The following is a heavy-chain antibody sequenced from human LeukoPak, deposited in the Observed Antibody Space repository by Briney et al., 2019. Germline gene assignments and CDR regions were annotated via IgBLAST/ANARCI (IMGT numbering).Heavy chain of an antibody. CDR3: AKVVVPAAIGRGWFDP. CDR1: GFTFADYA. V-gene: IGHV3-23*01. CDR2: ISGSGGST. J-gene: IGHJ5*02. D-gene: IGHD2-2*02. Sequence: GGSLRLSCTASGFTFADYAMIWFRQAPGKGLEWVSAISGSGGSTYYADSVKGRFTISRDNSKNTLYLQMNSLRAEDTAVYYCAKVVVPAAIGRGWFDPWGQGTLVTVSS.